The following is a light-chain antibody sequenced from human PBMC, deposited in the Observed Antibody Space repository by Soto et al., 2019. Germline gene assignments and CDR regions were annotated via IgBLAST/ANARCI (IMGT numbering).Light chain of an antibody. Sequence: DIQMTQSPSSLSAAGGDRVTITCRSIQGLSNYLAWYQQKPGKVPTLLIYASSTLQSGVPSRFSGSGSGTDFTLTISSLQPEDVATYYCQKYNSAPWTFCQGTKVEIK. CDR1: QGLSNY. CDR3: QKYNSAPWT. V-gene: IGKV1-27*01. CDR2: ASS. J-gene: IGKJ1*01.